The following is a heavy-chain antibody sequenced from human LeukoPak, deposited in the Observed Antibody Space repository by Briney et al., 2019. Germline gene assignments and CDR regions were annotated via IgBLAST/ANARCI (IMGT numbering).Heavy chain of an antibody. CDR1: GYTFTSYY. CDR2: INPSGGST. CDR3: ARGAWVWFGGDAFGI. D-gene: IGHD3-10*01. J-gene: IGHJ3*02. V-gene: IGHV1-46*03. Sequence: GASVKVSCKASGYTFTSYYMHWVRQAPGQGLEWMGIINPSGGSTSYAQKFQGRVTMTRDTSTSTVYMELSSLRSEDTAVYYCARGAWVWFGGDAFGIWGQGTMVTVSS.